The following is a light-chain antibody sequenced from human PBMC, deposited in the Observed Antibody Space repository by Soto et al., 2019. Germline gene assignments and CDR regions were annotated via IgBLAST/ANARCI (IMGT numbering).Light chain of an antibody. Sequence: DIQMTQSPSSLSASVGDGVTFTCRASQSISNYVNWYQHKPGKAPKSLIYAASSLQSGAPSRFIGSGSGTDFTLTITSLQPEDFATYFCQQSFSFPPTFGQGTKLEIK. J-gene: IGKJ2*01. CDR1: QSISNY. CDR3: QQSFSFPPT. V-gene: IGKV1-39*01. CDR2: AAS.